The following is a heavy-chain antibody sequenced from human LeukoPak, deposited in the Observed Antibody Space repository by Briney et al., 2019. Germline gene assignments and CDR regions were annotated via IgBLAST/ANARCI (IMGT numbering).Heavy chain of an antibody. Sequence: GGSLRLSCAASGFTFSSYWMTWVRQAPGKGLEWVANIKQDGSEKYYVDSVEGRFTISRDNAENSLYLQMNSLRAEDTAVYYCARDGGYCSSTSCYDRLDYWGQGTLVTVSS. J-gene: IGHJ4*02. CDR3: ARDGGYCSSTSCYDRLDY. CDR2: IKQDGSEK. CDR1: GFTFSSYW. V-gene: IGHV3-7*04. D-gene: IGHD2-2*01.